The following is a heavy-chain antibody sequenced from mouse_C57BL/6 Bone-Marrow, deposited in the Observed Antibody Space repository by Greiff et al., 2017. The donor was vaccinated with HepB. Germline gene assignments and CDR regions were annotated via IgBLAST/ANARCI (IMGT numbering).Heavy chain of an antibody. CDR1: GYSFTDYK. J-gene: IGHJ2*01. CDR2: INPNYGTT. D-gene: IGHD2-2*01. V-gene: IGHV1-39*01. Sequence: VQLQQSGPELVKPGASVKISCKASGYSFTDYKMTWVKKSNGKSLEWIGVINPNYGTTSYNQKFKGKATLTVDQSSSTAYMQLNSLKSEDSAVYYCARGEDYGYDGFDYWGQGTTLTVSS. CDR3: ARGEDYGYDGFDY.